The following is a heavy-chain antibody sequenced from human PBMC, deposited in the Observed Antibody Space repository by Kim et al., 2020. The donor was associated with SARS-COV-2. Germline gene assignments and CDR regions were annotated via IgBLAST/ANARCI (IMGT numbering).Heavy chain of an antibody. J-gene: IGHJ4*02. Sequence: ADSLRGRLTIPRDNSKNILFLQMDSLRVDDTAVYYCAKDLLYVPGRGYFDSWGQGVLVTVSS. V-gene: IGHV3-23*01. D-gene: IGHD3-10*01. CDR3: AKDLLYVPGRGYFDS.